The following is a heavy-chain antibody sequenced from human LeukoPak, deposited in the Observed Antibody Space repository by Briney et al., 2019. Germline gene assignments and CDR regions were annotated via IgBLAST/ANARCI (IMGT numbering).Heavy chain of an antibody. CDR2: INHSGST. D-gene: IGHD2-15*01. Sequence: SETLSLTCAVYGGSFSGYYWSWIRQPPGKWLEWIGEINHSGSTNYNPSLKSRVTISVDTSKNQFSLRLTSVTAADTAIYYCARLVSSGGWYEAHYRYHMDVWGKGTTVIISS. V-gene: IGHV4-34*01. CDR1: GGSFSGYY. CDR3: ARLVSSGGWYEAHYRYHMDV. J-gene: IGHJ6*03.